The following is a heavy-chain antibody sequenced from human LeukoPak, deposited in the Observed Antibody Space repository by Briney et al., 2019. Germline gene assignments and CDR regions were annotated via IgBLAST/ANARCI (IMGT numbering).Heavy chain of an antibody. CDR2: VVGNGGTT. V-gene: IGHV3-64*01. CDR1: GFTFTTYT. CDR3: ARARAFYYFDY. Sequence: PGGSLRLSCAASGFTFTTYTIHWVRQAPGKGLEYVSAVVGNGGTTYYANSVKGRFTISRDNSKNTVYLQMGSLRAEDTAVYYCARARAFYYFDYWGQGALVTVSS. J-gene: IGHJ4*02.